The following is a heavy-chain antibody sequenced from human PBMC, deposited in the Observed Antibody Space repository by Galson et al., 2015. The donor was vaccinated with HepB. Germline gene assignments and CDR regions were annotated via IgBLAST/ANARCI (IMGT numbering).Heavy chain of an antibody. D-gene: IGHD1-1*01. CDR1: GFTFSNAW. CDR3: TTGGLERHLGDAFDI. Sequence: SLRLSCAASGFTFSNAWMSWVRQAPGKGLEWVGRIKSNTDGGTTDYAAPVKGRFTISRDDSKNTLYLQMNSLKTEDTAVYYCTTGGLERHLGDAFDIWGQGTMVTVSS. CDR2: IKSNTDGGTT. V-gene: IGHV3-15*01. J-gene: IGHJ3*02.